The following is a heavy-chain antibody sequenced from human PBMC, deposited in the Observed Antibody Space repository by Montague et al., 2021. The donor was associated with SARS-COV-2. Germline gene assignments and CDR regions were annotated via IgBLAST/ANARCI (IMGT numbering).Heavy chain of an antibody. D-gene: IGHD3-22*01. Sequence: TLSLTCTVSGGSISSGGYYWSWIRQHPGKGLEWIGYIYYSGSTYYNPSLKSRVTISVDTSKNQFSLKLSSVTAADTAVYYCARVQGITMIVVVIGAFGIWGQGTMATASS. J-gene: IGHJ3*02. V-gene: IGHV4-31*03. CDR3: ARVQGITMIVVVIGAFGI. CDR1: GGSISSGGYY. CDR2: IYYSGST.